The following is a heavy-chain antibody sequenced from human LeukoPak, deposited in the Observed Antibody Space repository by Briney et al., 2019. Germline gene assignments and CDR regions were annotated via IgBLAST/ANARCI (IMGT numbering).Heavy chain of an antibody. CDR3: AREGGSYRWFDP. V-gene: IGHV1-46*01. CDR1: GYTFTSYY. CDR2: INPSGGST. J-gene: IGHJ5*02. D-gene: IGHD1-26*01. Sequence: ASVKVSCKXSGYTFTSYYMHWVRQAPGQGLEWMGIINPSGGSTSYAQEFQGRVTMTRDTSTSTVYMELSSLRSEDTAVYYCAREGGSYRWFDPWGQGTLVTVSS.